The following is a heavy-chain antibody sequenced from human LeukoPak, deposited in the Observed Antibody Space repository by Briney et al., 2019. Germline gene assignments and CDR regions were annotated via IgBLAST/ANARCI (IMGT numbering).Heavy chain of an antibody. CDR3: ARVMSRVVGFDY. CDR2: ISSSSSYI. CDR1: GFTFSRYS. Sequence: AGGSLRLSCAASGFTFSRYSMNWVRQAPGKGLEWVSSISSSSSYIYYADSVKGRFTISRDNAKHSLYLQMNSLRAEDTAVYYCARVMSRVVGFDYWGQGTLVTVSS. J-gene: IGHJ4*02. D-gene: IGHD2-15*01. V-gene: IGHV3-21*01.